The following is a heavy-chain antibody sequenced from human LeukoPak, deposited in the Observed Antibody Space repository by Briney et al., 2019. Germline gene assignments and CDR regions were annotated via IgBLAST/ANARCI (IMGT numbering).Heavy chain of an antibody. V-gene: IGHV3-9*03. CDR3: AKDNDSSGYYGPYFDY. CDR2: ISWNSGSI. J-gene: IGHJ4*02. CDR1: GCTFDDYA. D-gene: IGHD3-22*01. Sequence: GGSLRLSCAASGCTFDDYAMHWVRQAPGKGLEWVSGISWNSGSIGYADSVKGRFTISRDNAKNSLYLQMNSLRAEDMALYYCAKDNDSSGYYGPYFDYWGQGTLVTVSS.